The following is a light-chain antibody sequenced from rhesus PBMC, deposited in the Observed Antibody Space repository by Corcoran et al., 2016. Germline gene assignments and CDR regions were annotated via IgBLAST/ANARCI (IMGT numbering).Light chain of an antibody. V-gene: IGLV2-13*03. CDR1: SSDIGGSNR. J-gene: IGLJ1*01. CDR2: EVI. Sequence: QAAPTQSPSVSGSPGQSVTISCIGTSSDIGGSNRVSWYQLHPGKAPKVLIYEVIKRPSGVSDRFSGSKSGNTASLTISGLQVEDEADYSCSSYASFKTFTFGSGTRLTVL. CDR3: SSYASFKTFT.